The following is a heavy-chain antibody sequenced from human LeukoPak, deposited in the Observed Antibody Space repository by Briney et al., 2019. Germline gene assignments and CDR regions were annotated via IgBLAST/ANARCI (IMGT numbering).Heavy chain of an antibody. CDR1: GFTFSSYG. CDR3: ARVPGAYYYDTSGPPI. CDR2: ISYDGSNK. D-gene: IGHD3-22*01. V-gene: IGHV3-30*03. Sequence: PGGSLRLSCAASGFTFSSYGMHWVRQAPGKGLEWVAVISYDGSNKYYADSVKGRFTISRDNSKNTLYLQMNSLRAEDTAVYYCARVPGAYYYDTSGPPIWGQGTMVTVSS. J-gene: IGHJ3*02.